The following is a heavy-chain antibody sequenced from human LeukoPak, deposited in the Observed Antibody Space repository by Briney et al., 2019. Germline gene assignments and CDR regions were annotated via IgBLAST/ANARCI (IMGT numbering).Heavy chain of an antibody. Sequence: PSETLSLTCTVSGGSISSYYWSWIRQPPGKGLEWIGEINHSGSTNYNPSLKSRVTISVDTSKNQFSLKLSSVTAADTAVYYCARGPQYSGSYYKYWGQGTLVTVSS. J-gene: IGHJ4*02. CDR2: INHSGST. D-gene: IGHD1-26*01. CDR1: GGSISSYY. V-gene: IGHV4-34*01. CDR3: ARGPQYSGSYYKY.